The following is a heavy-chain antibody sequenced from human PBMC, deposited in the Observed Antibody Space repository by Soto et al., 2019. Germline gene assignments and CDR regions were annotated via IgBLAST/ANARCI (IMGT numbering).Heavy chain of an antibody. CDR1: GFTFSSYS. D-gene: IGHD1-1*01. CDR2: LSSSSSYI. Sequence: PGGSLRLSCAASGFTFSSYSMNWFRQAPGKGLEWVSSLSSSSSYIYYADSVKGRFTISRDNAKNSLFLQMNSLRAEDTAVYYCARASAWNVYANFDYWGQGTLVTVSS. J-gene: IGHJ4*02. V-gene: IGHV3-21*04. CDR3: ARASAWNVYANFDY.